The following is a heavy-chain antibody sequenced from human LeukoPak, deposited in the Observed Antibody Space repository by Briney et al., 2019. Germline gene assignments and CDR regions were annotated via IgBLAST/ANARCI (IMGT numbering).Heavy chain of an antibody. CDR2: IIPILGVA. V-gene: IGHV1-69*04. D-gene: IGHD6-13*01. CDR1: GGTFSSYA. J-gene: IGHJ4*02. Sequence: SVKVSCKASGGTFSSYAISWVRQAPGQGLEWMGRIIPILGVANYAQKFQGRVTITADKSTSTAYMELSSLRSEDTAVYYCARGNGYSSRGQIDYWGQGTLVTVSS. CDR3: ARGNGYSSRGQIDY.